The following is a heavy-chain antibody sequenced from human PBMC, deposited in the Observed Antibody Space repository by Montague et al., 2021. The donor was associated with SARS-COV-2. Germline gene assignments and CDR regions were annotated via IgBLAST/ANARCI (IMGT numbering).Heavy chain of an antibody. D-gene: IGHD2-15*01. CDR2: IYHTGTT. V-gene: IGHV4-4*02. CDR1: GDSFSTYNW. CDR3: ARKGGGWSGLAY. Sequence: SETLSLTCAVYGDSFSTYNWWTCRHLPPGKGVWCVEKIYHTGTTKYKPSLKSRVSTSVDKSWNQFFLVLTAVTAADTAVYYCARKGGGWSGLAYWGQGALVTVSS. J-gene: IGHJ4*02.